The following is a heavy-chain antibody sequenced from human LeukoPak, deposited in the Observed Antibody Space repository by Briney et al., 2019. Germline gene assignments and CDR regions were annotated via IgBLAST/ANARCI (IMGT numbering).Heavy chain of an antibody. V-gene: IGHV4-39*01. CDR2: IYYSGST. Sequence: SETLSLTCTVSGGSISSSSYYWGWIRQPPGKGLEWIGSIYYSGSTYYNPSLKSRVTISVDTSKNQFSLKLSSVIAADTAVHYCARISKDGYNRPSAFDIWGQGTMVTVSS. D-gene: IGHD5-24*01. CDR3: ARISKDGYNRPSAFDI. J-gene: IGHJ3*02. CDR1: GGSISSSSYY.